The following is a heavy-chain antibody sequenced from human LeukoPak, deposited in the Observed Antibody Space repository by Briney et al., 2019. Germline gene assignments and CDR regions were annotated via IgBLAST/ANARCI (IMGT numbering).Heavy chain of an antibody. V-gene: IGHV1-18*01. J-gene: IGHJ4*02. CDR2: ISAYNGNT. CDR3: ARDRGYYYESSGYYY. CDR1: GYTFTSYG. D-gene: IGHD3-22*01. Sequence: ASVKVSCKASGYTFTSYGISWVRQAPGQGLEWMGWISAYNGNTNYAQKLQGRVTMTTDTSTSTAYMELRSLRSDDTAVYYCARDRGYYYESSGYYYWGQGTQVTVSS.